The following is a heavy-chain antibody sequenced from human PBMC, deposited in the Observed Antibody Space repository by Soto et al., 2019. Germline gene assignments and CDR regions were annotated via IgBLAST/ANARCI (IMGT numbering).Heavy chain of an antibody. CDR1: GFTFSSYG. CDR3: AKDGVEMATIDYYYYYYGMDV. J-gene: IGHJ6*02. V-gene: IGHV3-30*18. Sequence: GGSLRLSCAASGFTFSSYGMHWVRQAPGKGLEWVAVISYDGSNKYYADSVKGRFTISRDNSKNTLYLQMNSLRAEDTAVYYCAKDGVEMATIDYYYYYYGMDVWGQGTTVTVS. CDR2: ISYDGSNK. D-gene: IGHD5-12*01.